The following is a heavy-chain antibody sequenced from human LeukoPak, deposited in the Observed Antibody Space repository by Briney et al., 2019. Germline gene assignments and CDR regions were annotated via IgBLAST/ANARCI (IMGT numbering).Heavy chain of an antibody. CDR1: GLTFSGHS. Sequence: GGSLRLSCTASGLTFSGHSMNWIRQAPGKGLEWVSSFGTRSTSIYHAGSVKGRFAISRDNAKNSLYLQMNSLRAEDTALYYCAREVSEGFDFWGQGTLVTVSS. D-gene: IGHD3-22*01. CDR2: FGTRSTSI. V-gene: IGHV3-21*01. CDR3: AREVSEGFDF. J-gene: IGHJ4*02.